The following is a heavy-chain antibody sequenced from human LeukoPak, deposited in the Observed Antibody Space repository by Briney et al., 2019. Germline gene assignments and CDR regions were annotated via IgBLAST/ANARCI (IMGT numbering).Heavy chain of an antibody. CDR3: ASPLWVTAIFHYYYYMDV. D-gene: IGHD2-21*02. V-gene: IGHV3-21*01. CDR1: GFTFSSYS. CDR2: ISSSSSYI. Sequence: PGGSLRLSCAASGFTFSSYSMNWVRQAPGKGLEWVSSISSSSSYIYYTGSVKGRFTISRDNAKNSLYLQMNSLRAEDMAVYYCASPLWVTAIFHYYYYMDVWGKGTTVTISS. J-gene: IGHJ6*03.